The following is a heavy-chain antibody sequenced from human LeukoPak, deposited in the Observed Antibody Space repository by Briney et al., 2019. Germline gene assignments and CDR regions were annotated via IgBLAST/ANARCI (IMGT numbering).Heavy chain of an antibody. Sequence: SETLSLTCTVSGASVTSYFWTWIRQPPGKGLEWIGYIYYSGSTNYNPSLKSRVTISVDTSKNQFSLKLSSVTAADTAVYYCTRGSIAYYYMDVWGKGTTVTISS. CDR3: TRGSIAYYYMDV. J-gene: IGHJ6*03. CDR1: GASVTSYF. CDR2: IYYSGST. D-gene: IGHD3-22*01. V-gene: IGHV4-59*02.